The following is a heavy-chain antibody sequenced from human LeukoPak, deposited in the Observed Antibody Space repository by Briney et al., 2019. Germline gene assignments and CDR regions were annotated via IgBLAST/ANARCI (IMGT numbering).Heavy chain of an antibody. CDR1: GGSIGSYS. CDR3: ARGSYSNCFDY. Sequence: SETLSLTCSASGGSIGSYSWSWIRQPPGKGLEWIGEINHSGSTNYNPSLKSRVTISVDTSKNQFSLKLSSVTAADTAVYYCARGSYSNCFDYWGQGTLVTVSS. D-gene: IGHD6-13*01. J-gene: IGHJ4*02. CDR2: INHSGST. V-gene: IGHV4-34*01.